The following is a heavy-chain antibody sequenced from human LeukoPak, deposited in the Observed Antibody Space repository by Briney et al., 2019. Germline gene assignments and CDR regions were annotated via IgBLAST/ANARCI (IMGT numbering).Heavy chain of an antibody. CDR3: ARGSGFLEWLSQDY. J-gene: IGHJ4*02. V-gene: IGHV3-43D*03. D-gene: IGHD3-3*01. Sequence: GGSLRLSCAATGFTFDDYAMHWVRQAPGKGLEWVSLISWDGGSTYYADSVKGRFTISRDNSKNSLYLQMNSLRAEDTALYYCARGSGFLEWLSQDYWGQGTLVTVSS. CDR2: ISWDGGST. CDR1: GFTFDDYA.